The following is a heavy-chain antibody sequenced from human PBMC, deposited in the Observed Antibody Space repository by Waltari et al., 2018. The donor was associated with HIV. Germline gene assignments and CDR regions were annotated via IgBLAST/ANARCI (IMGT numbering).Heavy chain of an antibody. CDR2: ISSTISST. D-gene: IGHD5-12*01. CDR3: VRVEFGGYAYGY. V-gene: IGHV3-21*01. CDR1: GFTFRRYS. J-gene: IGHJ4*02. Sequence: EVHLVESGGGLVKPGGSLRLSCAASGFTFRRYSMNWVRQAPGKGLEWVSSISSTISSTSYADSVKGRFTISRDNAKNSLYLQMNSLRAEDTAVYYCVRVEFGGYAYGYWGQGTLVTVSS.